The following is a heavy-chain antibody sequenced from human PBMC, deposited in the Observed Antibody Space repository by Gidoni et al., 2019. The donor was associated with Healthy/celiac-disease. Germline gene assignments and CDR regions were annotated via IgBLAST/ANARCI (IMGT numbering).Heavy chain of an antibody. J-gene: IGHJ5*02. CDR1: GFPFSRSG. CDR3: AREMYDFWSGYYTSWFDP. Sequence: QVQLVESGAGVFQPGRSLGLPCAPSGFPFSRSGMHWVRQAPGKGLEWVAVIAYDGSNKYYADSVKGRFTISRDKSKNTLYLQMNSLRAEDTAVYYCAREMYDFWSGYYTSWFDPWGQGTLVTVSS. D-gene: IGHD3-3*01. CDR2: IAYDGSNK. V-gene: IGHV3-30*03.